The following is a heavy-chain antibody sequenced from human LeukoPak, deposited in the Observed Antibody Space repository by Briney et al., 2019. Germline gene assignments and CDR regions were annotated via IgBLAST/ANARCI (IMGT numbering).Heavy chain of an antibody. V-gene: IGHV3-15*01. D-gene: IGHD6-13*01. CDR2: IKSDTEGGTT. J-gene: IGHJ4*02. CDR3: TLYSSTWSTFDY. Sequence: GGSLRLSCAASGFTSRDAWLSWVRQAPGKGLEWVGRIKSDTEGGTTEYAAPVKGRFTISRDDSRNTLYLQMNSLKTEDTAVYYCTLYSSTWSTFDYWGQGTLVTVSS. CDR1: GFTSRDAW.